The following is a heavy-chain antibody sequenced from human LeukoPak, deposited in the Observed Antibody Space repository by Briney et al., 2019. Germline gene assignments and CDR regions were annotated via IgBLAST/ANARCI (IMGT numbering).Heavy chain of an antibody. Sequence: SETLSLTCAVYGGSFSGYYWSWIRQPPGKGLEWIGEINHSGSTNYNPSLKSRVTISVDTSKNQLSLKLSSVTAADTAVYYCARGGVTWIRSRGAFDIWGQGTMVTVSS. J-gene: IGHJ3*02. CDR2: INHSGST. D-gene: IGHD5-12*01. CDR1: GGSFSGYY. CDR3: ARGGVTWIRSRGAFDI. V-gene: IGHV4-34*01.